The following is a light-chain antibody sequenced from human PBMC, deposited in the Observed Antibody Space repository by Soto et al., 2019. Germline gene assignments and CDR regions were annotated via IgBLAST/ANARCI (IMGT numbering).Light chain of an antibody. CDR2: AAS. J-gene: IGKJ2*01. V-gene: IGKV1-17*01. CDR3: LQYNNYPYT. CDR1: QVITTD. Sequence: DIQMTQSPSSLSASVGDRVTITCRASQVITTDLNWYQQKPGKAPKRLIYAASRLQSGVPSRFSGSGSGTDFTLTISSLQPDDFATYYCLQYNNYPYTFGQGTKLEIK.